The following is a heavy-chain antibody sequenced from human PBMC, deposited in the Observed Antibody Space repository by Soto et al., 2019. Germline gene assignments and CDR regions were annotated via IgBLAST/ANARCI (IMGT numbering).Heavy chain of an antibody. J-gene: IGHJ6*03. CDR1: GGSFSGYY. Sequence: SETLSLTCAVYGGSFSGYYWSWIRQPPGKGLEWIGEINHSGSTNYNPSLKSRVTISVDTSKNQFSLKLSSVTAADTAVYYCARAYGYSGYDFLSGYYYYMDVWGKGTTVTVSS. CDR2: INHSGST. D-gene: IGHD5-12*01. V-gene: IGHV4-34*01. CDR3: ARAYGYSGYDFLSGYYYYMDV.